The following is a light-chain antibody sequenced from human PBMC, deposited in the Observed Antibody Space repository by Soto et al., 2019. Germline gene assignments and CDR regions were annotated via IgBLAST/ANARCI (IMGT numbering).Light chain of an antibody. CDR1: QSVSSS. CDR3: QQRSNWPPRYT. J-gene: IGKJ2*01. Sequence: EIVLTQSPATLSLSPGERATLSCRASQSVSSSLAWYQQKPGQAPRLLIYDASNRATGFPARFSGSGSGTDFTLTISSLEPEDFAVYYCQQRSNWPPRYTFGQGTKLEIK. V-gene: IGKV3-11*01. CDR2: DAS.